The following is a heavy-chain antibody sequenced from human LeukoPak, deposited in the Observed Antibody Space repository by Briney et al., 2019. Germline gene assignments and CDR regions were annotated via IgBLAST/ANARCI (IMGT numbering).Heavy chain of an antibody. Sequence: SETLSLTCTVSGGSLSSDYWTWIRQSPGKRLQWIGYIYYSGNTNYNPSLKSRVTISLDTSKNQFSLKLSSVTAADTAVYYCAGHHPRNTVDFWGQGTLVTASS. CDR2: IYYSGNT. CDR1: GGSLSSDY. V-gene: IGHV4-59*08. J-gene: IGHJ4*02. CDR3: AGHHPRNTVDF. D-gene: IGHD2/OR15-2a*01.